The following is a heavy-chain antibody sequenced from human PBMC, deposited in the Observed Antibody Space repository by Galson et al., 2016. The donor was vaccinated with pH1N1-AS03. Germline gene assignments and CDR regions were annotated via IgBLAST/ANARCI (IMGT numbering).Heavy chain of an antibody. CDR2: ISSSGDTT. CDR1: GFSFSSYA. V-gene: IGHV3-23*01. D-gene: IGHD3-22*01. Sequence: SLRLSCAASGFSFSSYAMNWVRQAPGKGLEWVSTISSSGDTTYYAESVKGRVTISRDNSKDTLYLQVNSLRAEDTAVYYCAKGFSDSSDCSTDGIDYWGQGTLVTVSS. CDR3: AKGFSDSSDCSTDGIDY. J-gene: IGHJ4*02.